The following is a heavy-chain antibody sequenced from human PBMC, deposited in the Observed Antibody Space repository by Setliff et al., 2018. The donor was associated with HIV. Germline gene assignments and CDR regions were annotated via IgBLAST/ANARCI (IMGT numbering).Heavy chain of an antibody. J-gene: IGHJ5*02. D-gene: IGHD3-22*01. CDR1: GGSISSGSYY. CDR2: IYTSGST. Sequence: PSETLSLTCTVSGGSISSGSYYWSWIRQPAGRGLEWIGRIYTSGSTNYNPSLKSRVTVSKDTTKNQLSLRLSSVTAADTAVYYCARQIWNESPGYGFDPWGQGTLVTVSS. CDR3: ARQIWNESPGYGFDP. V-gene: IGHV4-61*02.